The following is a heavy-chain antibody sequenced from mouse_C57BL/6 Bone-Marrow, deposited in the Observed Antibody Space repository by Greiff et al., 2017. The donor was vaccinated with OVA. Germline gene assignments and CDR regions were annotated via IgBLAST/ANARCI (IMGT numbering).Heavy chain of an antibody. CDR1: GYSITSGYY. V-gene: IGHV3-6*01. D-gene: IGHD1-1*02. J-gene: IGHJ3*01. Sequence: ESGPGLVKPSQSLSLTCSVTGYSITSGYYWNWIRQFPGNKLEWMGYISYDGSNKYNPSLKNRISITRDTSKNQFFLKLNSVTTEDTATYYCARGWSFAYWGQGTLVTVSA. CDR3: ARGWSFAY. CDR2: ISYDGSN.